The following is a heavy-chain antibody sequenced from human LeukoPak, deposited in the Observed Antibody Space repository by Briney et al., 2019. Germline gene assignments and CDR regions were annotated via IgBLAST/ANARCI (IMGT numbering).Heavy chain of an antibody. D-gene: IGHD3-22*01. CDR1: GFTFSSYA. J-gene: IGHJ1*01. CDR3: AKDRRYYYDSSGYFQH. Sequence: GGSLRLSCAASGFTFSSYAMSWVRQALGKGLEWVSAISGSGGSTYYADSVKGRFTISRDNSKNTLYLQMNSLRAEDTAVYYCAKDRRYYYDSSGYFQHWGQGTLVTVSS. V-gene: IGHV3-23*01. CDR2: ISGSGGST.